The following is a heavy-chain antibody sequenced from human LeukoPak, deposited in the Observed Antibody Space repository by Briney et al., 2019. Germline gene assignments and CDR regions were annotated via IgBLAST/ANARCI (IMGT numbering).Heavy chain of an antibody. CDR1: GFTFSSYE. V-gene: IGHV3-20*04. CDR2: INWNGGST. J-gene: IGHJ3*02. Sequence: WPGGSLRLSCAASGFTFSSYEMSWVRQAPGKGLEWVSGINWNGGSTGYADSVKGRFTISRDNAKNSLYLQMNSLRAEDTALYYCARDYDSSGYSDAFDIWGQGTMVTVSS. D-gene: IGHD3-22*01. CDR3: ARDYDSSGYSDAFDI.